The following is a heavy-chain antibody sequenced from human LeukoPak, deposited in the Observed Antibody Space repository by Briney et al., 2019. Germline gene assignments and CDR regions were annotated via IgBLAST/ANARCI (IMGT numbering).Heavy chain of an antibody. Sequence: PGGSLRLSCVASEFTFSSYGMSWVRQAPGKGLEWVSGISGSGGRTQYADSVKGRFTISRDNAKNTQYLQMNSLGADDTAVYYCAKGYGMGDYWGQGTLVTVSS. CDR1: EFTFSSYG. CDR3: AKGYGMGDY. V-gene: IGHV3-23*01. D-gene: IGHD4-17*01. CDR2: ISGSGGRT. J-gene: IGHJ4*02.